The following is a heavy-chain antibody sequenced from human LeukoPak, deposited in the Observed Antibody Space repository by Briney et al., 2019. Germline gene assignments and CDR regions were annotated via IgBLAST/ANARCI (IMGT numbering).Heavy chain of an antibody. CDR2: ISSSSTHI. CDR1: GFTFSPYS. V-gene: IGHV3-21*01. D-gene: IGHD2-15*01. J-gene: IGHJ4*02. Sequence: GGSLRLSCAASGFTFSPYSMNWVRQAPGKGLEWVSSISSSSTHIYYAASVKGRFTISRDNAKNSLYLQMNSLRAEDTAVYYCARDAGYCSGGSCYFDYWGQGTLVTVSS. CDR3: ARDAGYCSGGSCYFDY.